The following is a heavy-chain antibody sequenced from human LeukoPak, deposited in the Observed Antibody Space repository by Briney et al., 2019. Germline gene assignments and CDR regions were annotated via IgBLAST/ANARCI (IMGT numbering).Heavy chain of an antibody. CDR1: DDSINRDF. D-gene: IGHD6-19*01. J-gene: IGHJ4*02. CDR2: IRHSGRT. Sequence: PSDTLSLTCTASDDSINRDFWTWIRHPPGKGLEWIGYIRHSGRTEYHPSLQNRVTISIDMSKNQFSLRLTSVTAADTAIYYCARLPDISGWLFDYWGQGMLVTVSS. V-gene: IGHV4-59*07. CDR3: ARLPDISGWLFDY.